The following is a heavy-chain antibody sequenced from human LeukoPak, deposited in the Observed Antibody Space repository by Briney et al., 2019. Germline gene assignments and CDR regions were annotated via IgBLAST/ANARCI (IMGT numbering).Heavy chain of an antibody. CDR3: VRRGYTSGYDY. CDR2: IYSGGGT. J-gene: IGHJ4*02. CDR1: GFTVSSNY. D-gene: IGHD5-18*01. Sequence: GGSLRLSCAASGFTVSSNYMSWVRQAPGKGLEWVSVIYSGGGTYYADSVKGRFTISRDNSKNTVYLQMSSLRAEDTAVYYCVRRGYTSGYDYWGQGTLVTVSS. V-gene: IGHV3-66*01.